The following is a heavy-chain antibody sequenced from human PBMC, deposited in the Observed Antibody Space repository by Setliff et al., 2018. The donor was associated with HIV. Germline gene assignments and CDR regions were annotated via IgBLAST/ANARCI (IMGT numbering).Heavy chain of an antibody. V-gene: IGHV7-4-1*02. CDR3: ARRSHSVGTSWPFNH. Sequence: ASVKVSCKASGYTFTSYAMHWVRQAPGQGLEWMGWINTNTGNPTYAQGFTGRFVFSLDTSVSTAYLQISSLEAQDTGVYYCARRSHSVGTSWPFNHWGQGTQVTVSS. CDR1: GYTFTSYA. CDR2: INTNTGNP. D-gene: IGHD6-13*01. J-gene: IGHJ4*02.